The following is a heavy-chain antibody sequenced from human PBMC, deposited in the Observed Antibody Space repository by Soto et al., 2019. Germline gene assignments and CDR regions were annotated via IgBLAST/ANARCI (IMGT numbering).Heavy chain of an antibody. Sequence: SETLSLTCTVSGGSISSSSYYWGWIRQPPGKGLEWIGSIYYSGSTYYNPSLKSRVTISVDTSKNQFSLKLSSVTAADTAVYYCARDLHPARGYFDYWGQGTLVTVSS. CDR3: ARDLHPARGYFDY. J-gene: IGHJ4*02. CDR1: GGSISSSSYY. CDR2: IYYSGST. V-gene: IGHV4-39*07. D-gene: IGHD2-15*01.